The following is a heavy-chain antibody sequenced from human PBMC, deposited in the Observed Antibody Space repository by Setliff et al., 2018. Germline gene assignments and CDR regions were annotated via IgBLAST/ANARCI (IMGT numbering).Heavy chain of an antibody. CDR3: ALAYCRSTTCHPLYY. CDR1: GFTFSNVW. CDR2: IKSIDEGGTT. Sequence: GGSLRLSCEVSGFTFSNVWMSWVRQAPGKGLEWVGRIKSIDEGGTTDYPAPVKDRFTISRDDSKNTVYLQMNSLKADDTAVYYCALAYCRSTTCHPLYYWGQGTLVTVSS. J-gene: IGHJ4*02. D-gene: IGHD2-2*01. V-gene: IGHV3-15*01.